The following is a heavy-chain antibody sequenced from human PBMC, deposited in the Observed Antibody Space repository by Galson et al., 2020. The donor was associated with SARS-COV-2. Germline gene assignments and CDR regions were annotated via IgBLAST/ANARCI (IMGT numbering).Heavy chain of an antibody. J-gene: IGHJ3*01. V-gene: IGHV3-30*04. CDR1: GFKFNSYA. D-gene: IGHD6-13*01. Sequence: GGSLRLSCAASGFKFNSYAMHWVRQAPGKGLEWVAITSYDGSNNYHADSVKGRFSISRDNSRNTLYLQMNSLRVEDTAVYYCARGDAVMSRWLRSAFDLWGHGTMVTVSS. CDR2: TSYDGSNN. CDR3: ARGDAVMSRWLRSAFDL.